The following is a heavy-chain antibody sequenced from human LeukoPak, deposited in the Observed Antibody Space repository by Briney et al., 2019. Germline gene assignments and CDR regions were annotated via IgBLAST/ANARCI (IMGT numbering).Heavy chain of an antibody. CDR1: GFTFSSYE. CDR3: AELGITMSGGV. CDR2: ISSSGSTI. J-gene: IGHJ6*04. D-gene: IGHD3-10*02. Sequence: PGGSLTLSCAASGFTFSSYEMNCVRQAPGKGLEWVSYISSSGSTIYYADSVKGRFTISRDNAKNSLYLQTNRLRAEDTAVYYCAELGITMSGGVWGKGTTVTISS. V-gene: IGHV3-48*03.